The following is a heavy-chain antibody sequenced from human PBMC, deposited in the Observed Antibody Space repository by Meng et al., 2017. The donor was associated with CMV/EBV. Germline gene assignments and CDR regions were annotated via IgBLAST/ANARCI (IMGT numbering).Heavy chain of an antibody. CDR2: SDGATTI. V-gene: IGHV3-48*03. CDR1: GFTFSNYE. Sequence: GGSLRLSCAASGFTFSNYEMNWVRQAPGKGLEWVSYSDGATTIYYADSVKGRFTISRDHAKNSLYLQMNSLRAEDTAGYYCARKGSGYYYYYYAMDVWGQGTTVTVSS. J-gene: IGHJ6*02. D-gene: IGHD3-22*01. CDR3: ARKGSGYYYYYYAMDV.